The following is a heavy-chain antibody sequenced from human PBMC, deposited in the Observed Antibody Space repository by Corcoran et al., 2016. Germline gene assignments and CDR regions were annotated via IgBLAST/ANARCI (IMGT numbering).Heavy chain of an antibody. V-gene: IGHV5-51*01. D-gene: IGHD6-13*01. J-gene: IGHJ4*02. CDR2: IYPGDSDT. CDR1: GYSFTSYW. Sequence: EVQLVQSGAEVRKPGESLKISCKVSGYSFTSYWIGWVRQMPGKGLEWMGIIYPGDSDTRYSPSFQGQVTISADKSISTAYVQWTSLKASDTARYYGARRDRSSEYFDYWGQGTRDTVSA. CDR3: ARRDRSSEYFDY.